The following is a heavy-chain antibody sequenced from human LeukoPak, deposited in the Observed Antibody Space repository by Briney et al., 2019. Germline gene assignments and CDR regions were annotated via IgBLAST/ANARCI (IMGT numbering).Heavy chain of an antibody. Sequence: GGSLRLSCAASGFTFSSHWMHWVRQAPGKGLVWVSRIKSDGSSTDYADSVKGRFTISRDNAKNTLFLQMNSLRAEDTAVYFCVRVPYWGQGTLVIASS. CDR2: IKSDGSST. CDR3: VRVPY. J-gene: IGHJ4*02. V-gene: IGHV3-74*01. CDR1: GFTFSSHW.